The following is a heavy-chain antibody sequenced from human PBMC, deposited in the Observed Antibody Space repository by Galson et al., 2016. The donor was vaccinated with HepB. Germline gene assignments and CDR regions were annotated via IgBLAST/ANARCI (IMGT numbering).Heavy chain of an antibody. CDR2: ISSSNSTI. CDR1: GFTFSSYS. J-gene: IGHJ4*02. Sequence: SLRLSCAASGFTFSSYSMNWVRQAPGKGLEWVSYISSSNSTIYYADSVKGRFTISRDNAKNSLYLQMNSLRDEDTAVYYCARGNRNYDFWSGYYSAYWGQGTLVTVSS. D-gene: IGHD3-3*01. CDR3: ARGNRNYDFWSGYYSAY. V-gene: IGHV3-48*02.